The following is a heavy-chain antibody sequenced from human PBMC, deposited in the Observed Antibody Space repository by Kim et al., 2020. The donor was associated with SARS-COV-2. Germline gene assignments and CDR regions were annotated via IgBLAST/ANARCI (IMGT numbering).Heavy chain of an antibody. CDR3: TSGYEVEH. CDR2: FDDSGTT. J-gene: IGHJ2*01. CDR1: GGTISGYY. D-gene: IGHD2-2*03. Sequence: SETLSLTCSVSGGTISGYYWPWFRQPPGKGLQWIGHFDDSGTTNYNPSLQRRVAIPLDWSRKQVSPTLTSVTAAERAGYQCTSGYEVEHWGRATL. V-gene: IGHV4-4*09.